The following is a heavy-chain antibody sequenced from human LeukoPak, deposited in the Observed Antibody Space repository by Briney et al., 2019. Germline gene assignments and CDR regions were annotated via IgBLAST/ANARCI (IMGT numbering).Heavy chain of an antibody. J-gene: IGHJ4*02. V-gene: IGHV3-23*01. CDR1: GFTFSIYA. D-gene: IGHD3-10*01. Sequence: GGSMRLSCAASGFTFSIYAMSWVRQAPGKGLEWVPAGSTYYADSVKGRFTISRDNSKNTLYLQMNSLRAEDTAVYYCARTYGSGTYYFDYWGQGTLVTVFS. CDR2: GST. CDR3: ARTYGSGTYYFDY.